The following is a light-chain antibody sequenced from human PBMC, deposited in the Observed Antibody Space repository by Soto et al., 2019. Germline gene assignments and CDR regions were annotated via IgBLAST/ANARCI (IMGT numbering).Light chain of an antibody. CDR2: DVN. V-gene: IGLV2-14*01. CDR3: SSYTGSSTFV. J-gene: IGLJ1*01. CDR1: SSDVGGYDY. Sequence: QSVLTQPASVSGSPGQSITISCTGTSSDVGGYDYVSWYQQLPGKASKLLIYDVNNRPSGVFHRFSGSKSGNTASLTISGLQAEDEADYYCSSYTGSSTFVFGTGTKVTVL.